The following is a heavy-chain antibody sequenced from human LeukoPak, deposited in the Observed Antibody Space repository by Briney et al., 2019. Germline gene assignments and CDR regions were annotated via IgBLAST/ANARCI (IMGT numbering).Heavy chain of an antibody. D-gene: IGHD3-22*01. J-gene: IGHJ4*02. CDR1: GYTFTGYY. Sequence: ASVKVSCKASGYTFTGYYMHWVRQAPGQGLEWMGRINPNSGGTNYAQRFQGRVTMTRDTSISTAYMELSRLRSDDTAVYYCARIYKKYYCDSSGYYSYWGQGTLVTVSS. V-gene: IGHV1-2*06. CDR3: ARIYKKYYCDSSGYYSY. CDR2: INPNSGGT.